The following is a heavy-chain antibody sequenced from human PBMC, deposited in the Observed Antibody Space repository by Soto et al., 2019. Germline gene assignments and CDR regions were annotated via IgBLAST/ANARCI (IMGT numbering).Heavy chain of an antibody. Sequence: SETLSLTCTVSGGSISSYYWSWIRQPPGKGLEWIGYIYYSGSTNYNPSLKSRVTISVDTSKNQFSLKLSSVTAADTAVYYCARSQWLIPFDYWGQGTLVTVSS. J-gene: IGHJ4*02. CDR2: IYYSGST. CDR3: ARSQWLIPFDY. V-gene: IGHV4-59*01. CDR1: GGSISSYY. D-gene: IGHD6-19*01.